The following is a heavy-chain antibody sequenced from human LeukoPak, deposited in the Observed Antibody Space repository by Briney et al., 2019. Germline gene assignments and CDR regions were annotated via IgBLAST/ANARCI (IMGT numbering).Heavy chain of an antibody. CDR3: AKDAVEMATTTHFDY. CDR1: GFTFSSYA. J-gene: IGHJ4*02. CDR2: TSGSGGST. V-gene: IGHV3-23*01. D-gene: IGHD1-1*01. Sequence: QTGGSLRLSCAASGFTFSSYAMSWVRQAPGKGLEWVSATSGSGGSTYYADSVEGRFTISRDNSKNTLYLQMNSLRAEDTAVYYCAKDAVEMATTTHFDYWGQGTLVTVSS.